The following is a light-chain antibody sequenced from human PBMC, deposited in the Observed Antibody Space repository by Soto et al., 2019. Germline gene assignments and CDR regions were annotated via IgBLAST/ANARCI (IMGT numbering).Light chain of an antibody. CDR2: GAS. V-gene: IGKV3-20*01. J-gene: IGKJ5*01. Sequence: DIVLTHSPLTPPFSPGDQASLSFSXSQSVSSSYLAWYQQKPGQAPRLLIYGASSRATGIPDRFSGSGSGTDFTLTISRLEPEDFAVYYCQQYGSSPYTFGQGTRLENK. CDR3: QQYGSSPYT. CDR1: QSVSSSY.